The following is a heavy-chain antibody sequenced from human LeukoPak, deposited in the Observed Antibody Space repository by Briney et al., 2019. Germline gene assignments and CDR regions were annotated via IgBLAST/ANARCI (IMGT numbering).Heavy chain of an antibody. CDR1: GFTFSSYA. CDR3: AKVGLGYDSSGYYYYYGMDV. CDR2: ISGSGGST. J-gene: IGHJ6*02. Sequence: GGSLRLSCAASGFTFSSYAMSWVRQAPGKGLEWASAISGSGGSTYYADSVKGRFTISRDNSKNTLYLQMNSLRAEDTAVYYCAKVGLGYDSSGYYYYYGMDVWGQGTTVTVSS. V-gene: IGHV3-23*01. D-gene: IGHD3-22*01.